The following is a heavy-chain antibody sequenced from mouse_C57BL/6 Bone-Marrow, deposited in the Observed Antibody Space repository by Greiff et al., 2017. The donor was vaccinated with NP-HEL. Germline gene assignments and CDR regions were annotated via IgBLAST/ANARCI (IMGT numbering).Heavy chain of an antibody. CDR2: ISGGGGNT. J-gene: IGHJ3*01. D-gene: IGHD2-2*01. V-gene: IGHV5-9*01. CDR3: ARLYYGYDGFAY. CDR1: GFTFSSYT. Sequence: EVQGVESGGGLVKPGGSLKLSCAASGFTFSSYTMSWVRQTPEKRLEWVATISGGGGNTYYPDSVKGRFTISRDNAKNTLYLQMSSLRSEDTALYYCARLYYGYDGFAYWGQGTLVTVSA.